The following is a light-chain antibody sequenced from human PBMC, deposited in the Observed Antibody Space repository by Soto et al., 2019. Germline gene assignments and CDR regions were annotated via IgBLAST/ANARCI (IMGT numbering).Light chain of an antibody. CDR1: SSNIGAGYD. Sequence: QSVLTQPPSVSGAPGQRVTISCTGSSSNIGAGYDVHWYQQLPGTAPKLLIYGNSNRPSGVPDRFSGSKFGTSASLAITGLQAEDEADYYCQSYDSSLSGWVFGGGTKLTV. V-gene: IGLV1-40*01. CDR2: GNS. CDR3: QSYDSSLSGWV. J-gene: IGLJ3*02.